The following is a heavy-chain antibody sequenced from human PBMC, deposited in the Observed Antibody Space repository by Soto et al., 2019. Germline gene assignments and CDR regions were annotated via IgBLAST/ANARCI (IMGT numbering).Heavy chain of an antibody. CDR2: LSGSGGIT. D-gene: IGHD4-17*01. J-gene: IGHJ4*02. V-gene: IGHV3-23*01. Sequence: VQLLESGGGLVQPGGSLRLSCAASGFTFSSYAMSWVRQAPGKGLEWVSALSGSGGITYYADSVKGLFTISRDNYKNALYLQMNSLRADDTAVYYCAKDGEEGHYWGQGNLVTVSS. CDR3: AKDGEEGHY. CDR1: GFTFSSYA.